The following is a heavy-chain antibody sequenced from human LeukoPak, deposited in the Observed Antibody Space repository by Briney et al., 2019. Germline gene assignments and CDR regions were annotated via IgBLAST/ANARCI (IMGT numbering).Heavy chain of an antibody. CDR1: GGSFSGYY. CDR3: ARGGPDVAAAMSSDGMDV. Sequence: SETLSLTCAVYGGSFSGYYWSWIRQPPGKGLEWIGEINHSGSTNHNPSLKSRVTISVDTSKNQFSLKLRSVTAADTAVYYCARGGPDVAAAMSSDGMDVWGQGTTVTVSS. V-gene: IGHV4-34*01. D-gene: IGHD2-2*01. CDR2: INHSGST. J-gene: IGHJ6*02.